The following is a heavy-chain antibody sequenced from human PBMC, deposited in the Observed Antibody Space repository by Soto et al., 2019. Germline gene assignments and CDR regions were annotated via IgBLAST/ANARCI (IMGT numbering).Heavy chain of an antibody. Sequence: PSETLSLTCTVSGGSISSGGYYWSWIRQHPGKGLEWIGYIYYSGSTYYSPSLKSRVTISVDTSKNQFSLKLSSVTAADTAVYYCARNPSIGDYFDYWGQGTLVTVSS. J-gene: IGHJ4*02. CDR1: GGSISSGGYY. V-gene: IGHV4-31*03. CDR2: IYYSGST. CDR3: ARNPSIGDYFDY.